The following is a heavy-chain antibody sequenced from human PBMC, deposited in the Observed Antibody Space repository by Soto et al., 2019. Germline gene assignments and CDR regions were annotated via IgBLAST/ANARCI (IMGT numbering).Heavy chain of an antibody. D-gene: IGHD2-2*01. CDR1: GYIFTTYG. CDR3: ASYLPYHPSMDV. J-gene: IGHJ6*02. CDR2: ISANNGNT. Sequence: ASVKVSCKASGYIFTTYGISWVRQAPGQGLEWMGWISANNGNTYYAQKFQGRVTMTRDTSTSTVYMELSSLRSEDTAVYYCASYLPYHPSMDVWGQGTTVTVSS. V-gene: IGHV1-18*01.